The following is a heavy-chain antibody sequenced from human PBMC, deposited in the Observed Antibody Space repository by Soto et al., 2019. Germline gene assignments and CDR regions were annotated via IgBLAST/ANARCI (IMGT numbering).Heavy chain of an antibody. V-gene: IGHV1-18*01. CDR2: ISGYNGNT. CDR3: ARGTTVTGNYFYMEV. Sequence: QVQLVQSGGEVKKPGASVKVSCKTSGYTFISYGISWVRQAPGQGLEWMGWISGYNGNTNYAQKFQGRITMTTDTSTSTAFMELRSLSSDDTAIYYCARGTTVTGNYFYMEVWGKGTTVTVSS. CDR1: GYTFISYG. J-gene: IGHJ6*03. D-gene: IGHD4-17*01.